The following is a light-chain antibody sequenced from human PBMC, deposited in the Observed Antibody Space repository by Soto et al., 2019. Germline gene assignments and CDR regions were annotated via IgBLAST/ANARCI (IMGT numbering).Light chain of an antibody. J-gene: IGLJ3*02. Sequence: QSALTQPASVSGSPGQSITISCTGSSSDVGTYDLVSWYQHHPGAAPKLMIYEATRRPSGISNRFSGSTSGNTASLTISGLQAEDEAYYYCCSFAGSNAWVFGGGTQLTVL. CDR2: EAT. CDR1: SSDVGTYDL. V-gene: IGLV2-23*01. CDR3: CSFAGSNAWV.